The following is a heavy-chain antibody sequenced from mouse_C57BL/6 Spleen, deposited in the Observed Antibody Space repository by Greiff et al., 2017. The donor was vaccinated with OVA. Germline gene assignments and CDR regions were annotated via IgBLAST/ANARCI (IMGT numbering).Heavy chain of an antibody. Sequence: VQLQQSGPVLVKPGASVKMSCKASGYTFTDYYMNWVKQSHGKSLEWIGVINPYNGGTSYNQKFKGKATLTVDKSSSTAYMELNSLTSEDSAVYYCARYYDYDVDWFAYWGQGTLVTVSA. CDR2: INPYNGGT. CDR3: ARYYDYDVDWFAY. D-gene: IGHD2-4*01. J-gene: IGHJ3*01. CDR1: GYTFTDYY. V-gene: IGHV1-19*01.